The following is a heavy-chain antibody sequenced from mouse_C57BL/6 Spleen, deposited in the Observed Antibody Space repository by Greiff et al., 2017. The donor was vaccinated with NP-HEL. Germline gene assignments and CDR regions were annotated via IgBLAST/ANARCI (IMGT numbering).Heavy chain of an antibody. V-gene: IGHV5-17*01. CDR1: GFTFSDYG. CDR3: ARRELYYGYDSWFAY. D-gene: IGHD2-2*01. CDR2: ISSGSSTI. Sequence: EVKVVESGGGLVKPGGSLKLSCAASGFTFSDYGMHWVRQAPEKGLEWVAYISSGSSTIYYADTVKGRFTISRDNAKNTLFLQMTSLRSEDTAMYYCARRELYYGYDSWFAYWGQGTLVTVSA. J-gene: IGHJ3*01.